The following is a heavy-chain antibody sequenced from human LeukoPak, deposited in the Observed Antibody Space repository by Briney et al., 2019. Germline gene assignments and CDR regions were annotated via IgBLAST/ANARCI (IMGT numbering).Heavy chain of an antibody. D-gene: IGHD1-26*01. J-gene: IGHJ5*02. CDR3: ARESGGSYPNWFDP. Sequence: ASVKVSCKASGYTFTSHDINWVRQATGQGLEWMGWMNPNSGNTGYAQKFQGRVTMTRNTSISTAYMELSSLRSEDTAVYYCARESGGSYPNWFDPWGQGTLVTVSS. V-gene: IGHV1-8*01. CDR2: MNPNSGNT. CDR1: GYTFTSHD.